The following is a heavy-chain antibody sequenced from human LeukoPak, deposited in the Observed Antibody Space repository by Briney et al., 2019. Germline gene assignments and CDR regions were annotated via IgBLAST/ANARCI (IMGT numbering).Heavy chain of an antibody. Sequence: SETLSLTCTVSGGSIGSYYWSWIRQPAGKGLEWIGRIYTSGSTNYNPSLKSRVTMSVDTSKNQFSLKLSSVTAADTAVYYCARSSSSWLDAFDIWGQGTMVTVSS. CDR2: IYTSGST. V-gene: IGHV4-4*07. D-gene: IGHD6-13*01. CDR1: GGSIGSYY. CDR3: ARSSSSWLDAFDI. J-gene: IGHJ3*02.